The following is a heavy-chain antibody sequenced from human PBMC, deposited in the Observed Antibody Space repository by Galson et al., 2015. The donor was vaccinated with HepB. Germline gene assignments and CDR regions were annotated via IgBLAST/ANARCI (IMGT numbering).Heavy chain of an antibody. CDR2: INPSGGST. J-gene: IGHJ2*01. CDR3: ARGIAVRPHWYFDL. Sequence: SVKVSCKASGYTFTSYYMHWVRQAPGQGLEWMGIINPSGGSTSYAQKFQGRVTLTRDTSTSTFYMELSSLRSEETAVFYCARGIAVRPHWYFDLWGRGTLVTVSS. CDR1: GYTFTSYY. D-gene: IGHD6-6*01. V-gene: IGHV1-46*01.